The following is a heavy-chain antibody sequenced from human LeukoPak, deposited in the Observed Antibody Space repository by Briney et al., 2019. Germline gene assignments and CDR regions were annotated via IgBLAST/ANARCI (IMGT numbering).Heavy chain of an antibody. CDR1: GYTFTGYY. D-gene: IGHD3-9*01. J-gene: IGHJ4*02. CDR2: INPNSGGT. Sequence: ASVKVSCKASGYTFTGYYMHWVRQAPGQGLEWMGWINPNSGGTNYAQKFQGRVTMTRDTSISTAYMELSRLRSDDTAAYYCASSDILTGYYAGYWGQGTLVTVSS. V-gene: IGHV1-2*02. CDR3: ASSDILTGYYAGY.